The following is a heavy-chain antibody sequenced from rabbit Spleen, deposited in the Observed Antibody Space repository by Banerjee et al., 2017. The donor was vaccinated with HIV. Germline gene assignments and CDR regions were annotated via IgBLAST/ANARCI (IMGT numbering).Heavy chain of an antibody. CDR3: ARDLDGVIGWNFGW. D-gene: IGHD1-1*01. CDR2: IDAGSSGST. V-gene: IGHV1S45*01. J-gene: IGHJ4*01. Sequence: QEQLEESGGDLVKPGASLTLTCKASGVSFSGSSYMCWVRQAPGKGLEWIACIDAGSSGSTYYASWAKGRFTISKTSSTAVTLQMTSLTAADTATYFCARDLDGVIGWNFGWWGPGTLVTVS. CDR1: GVSFSGSSY.